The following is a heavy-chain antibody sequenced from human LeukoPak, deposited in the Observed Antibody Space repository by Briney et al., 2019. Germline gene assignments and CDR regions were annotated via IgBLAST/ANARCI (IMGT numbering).Heavy chain of an antibody. J-gene: IGHJ3*02. CDR2: IKQDVSEK. Sequence: GGSLRLSCAASGFTFSNYWMRCVRQAPGKGLEWVANIKQDVSEKYYVDSVKGRFTISRDNAKNSLYLQMNSLRAEDTAVYYCARDRDPYYDFWSDYPTGAFDIWGQGTMVTVSS. D-gene: IGHD3-3*01. CDR1: GFTFSNYW. V-gene: IGHV3-7*01. CDR3: ARDRDPYYDFWSDYPTGAFDI.